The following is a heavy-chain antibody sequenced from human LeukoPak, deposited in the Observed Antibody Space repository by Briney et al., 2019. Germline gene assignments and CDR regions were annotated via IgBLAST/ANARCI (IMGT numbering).Heavy chain of an antibody. D-gene: IGHD3-10*01. CDR3: AKGSDLWFGET. J-gene: IGHJ4*02. CDR2: ISGSSGST. Sequence: GSLRLSCAASGFSFRNYAMNWVRQAPGKGLVWVSVISGSSGSTFYADSVKGRFIISRDNSKSTLYLQMNSLRTEDTAVYYCAKGSDLWFGETWGQGVLVTVSS. CDR1: GFSFRNYA. V-gene: IGHV3-23*01.